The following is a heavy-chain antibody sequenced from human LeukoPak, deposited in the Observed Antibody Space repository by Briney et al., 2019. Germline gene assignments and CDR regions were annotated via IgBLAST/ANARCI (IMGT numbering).Heavy chain of an antibody. J-gene: IGHJ4*02. Sequence: SVKVSCKASGGTFSSYAISWVRQAPGQGLEWMGGIIPIFGTANYAQKFQGRVTITADESTSTAYMELSSLRSEDTAVYYCASDYYDSSGYDRWGQGTLVTVSS. CDR3: ASDYYDSSGYDR. CDR1: GGTFSSYA. D-gene: IGHD3-22*01. CDR2: IIPIFGTA. V-gene: IGHV1-69*13.